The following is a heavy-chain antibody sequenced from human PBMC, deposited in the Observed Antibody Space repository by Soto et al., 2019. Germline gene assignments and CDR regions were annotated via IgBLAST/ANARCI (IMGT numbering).Heavy chain of an antibody. CDR1: GGTFNSDT. CDR3: ARGPVRGMGGDS. V-gene: IGHV1-69*02. Sequence: QVQLVQSGAEVKEPGSSVKVSCKASGGTFNSDTINWVRQAPGQGLEWMGRINSILGISNYVQKFQGRIAITADKSTNSGYMELSSLRSEDTAVYYCARGPVRGMGGDSWGQGTLVTVSS. J-gene: IGHJ5*01. CDR2: INSILGIS. D-gene: IGHD3-16*01.